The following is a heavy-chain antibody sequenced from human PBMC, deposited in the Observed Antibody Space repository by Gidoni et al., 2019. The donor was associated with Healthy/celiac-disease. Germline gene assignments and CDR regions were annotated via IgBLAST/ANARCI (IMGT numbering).Heavy chain of an antibody. V-gene: IGHV1-69*01. CDR3: ASRYDILTAYYYGMDV. Sequence: QVQLVQSGAEVKKPGSAVKVSCKAAGGTFSSYAISWVRQAPGQGLEWMGGIIPIFGTANYAQKFQGRVTITADESTSTAYMELSSLRSEDTAVYYCASRYDILTAYYYGMDVWGQGTTVTVSS. CDR1: GGTFSSYA. J-gene: IGHJ6*02. D-gene: IGHD3-9*01. CDR2: IIPIFGTA.